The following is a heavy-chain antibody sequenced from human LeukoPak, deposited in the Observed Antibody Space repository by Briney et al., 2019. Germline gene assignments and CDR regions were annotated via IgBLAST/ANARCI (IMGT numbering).Heavy chain of an antibody. CDR1: GYTFTGYY. CDR2: INPNSGGT. CDR3: ARVRGRGLRYYGMDV. Sequence: ASVKVSCKASGYTFTGYYMHWVRQAPGQGLEWMGWINPNSGGTNYAQKFQGRVTMTRDTSISTAYMELSRLRSDDTAVYYCARVRGRGLRYYGMDVWGQGTTVTVSS. D-gene: IGHD3-10*01. J-gene: IGHJ6*02. V-gene: IGHV1-2*02.